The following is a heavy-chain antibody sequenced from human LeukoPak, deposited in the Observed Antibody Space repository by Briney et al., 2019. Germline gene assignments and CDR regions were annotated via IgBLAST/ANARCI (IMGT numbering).Heavy chain of an antibody. CDR3: ARGGGDHTVYFDY. CDR1: GASISSGNYS. Sequence: SETLSLTCAVSGASISSGNYSWTWIRQPPGKGLEWIGFIYDIGNTYYNPSLESRVAIPLDRSKNQFSLKLDSVSAADTAVYYCARGGGDHTVYFDYWGQGTLVTVSS. D-gene: IGHD2-21*02. CDR2: IYDIGNT. J-gene: IGHJ4*02. V-gene: IGHV4-30-2*01.